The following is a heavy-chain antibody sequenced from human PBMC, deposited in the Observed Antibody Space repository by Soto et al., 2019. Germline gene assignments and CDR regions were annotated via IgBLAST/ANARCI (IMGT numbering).Heavy chain of an antibody. CDR3: AREVIAAVGTIRWLDP. D-gene: IGHD6-25*01. Sequence: EVQLVESGGGLVQPGGSLRLSCVASGFTFSSHWMHWVRQTPGKGPVWVSRISGDGSSTKYADSVKGRFTIARDNAKNTLFLEMRSLRAEDTAVYYCAREVIAAVGTIRWLDPWGQGTLVTVSS. CDR2: ISGDGSST. CDR1: GFTFSSHW. J-gene: IGHJ5*02. V-gene: IGHV3-74*03.